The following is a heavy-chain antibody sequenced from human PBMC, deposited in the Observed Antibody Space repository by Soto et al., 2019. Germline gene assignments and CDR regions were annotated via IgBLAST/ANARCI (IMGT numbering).Heavy chain of an antibody. D-gene: IGHD1-26*01. CDR2: ISGSGSNT. Sequence: GGSLRLSCAASGFTFTSYAMSWVRLTPGKGLEWVSAISGSGSNTFYADSVRGRFTISRDNSKNTGFLQMNNLRAEDTAVYFCARDRATFDYWGQGTRVTVSS. CDR1: GFTFTSYA. CDR3: ARDRATFDY. V-gene: IGHV3-23*01. J-gene: IGHJ4*02.